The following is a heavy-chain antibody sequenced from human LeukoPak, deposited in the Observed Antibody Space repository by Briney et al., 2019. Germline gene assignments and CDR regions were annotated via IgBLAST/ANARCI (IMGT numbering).Heavy chain of an antibody. J-gene: IGHJ4*02. Sequence: GGSLRPSCAASGFTFSSYSMNWVRQAPGEGLEWVSSISSSSSYIYYADSVKGRFTISRDNAKNSLYLQMNSLRAEDTAVYYCARAPYVYSGHHDYWGQGTLVTVSS. CDR1: GFTFSSYS. V-gene: IGHV3-21*01. D-gene: IGHD3-16*01. CDR2: ISSSSSYI. CDR3: ARAPYVYSGHHDY.